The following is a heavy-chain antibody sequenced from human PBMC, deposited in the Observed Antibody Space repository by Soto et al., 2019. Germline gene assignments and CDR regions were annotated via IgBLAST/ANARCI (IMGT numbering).Heavy chain of an antibody. J-gene: IGHJ4*02. V-gene: IGHV4-39*01. Sequence: SETLSLTCTVSGGSISSSSYYWGWIRQPPGKGLEWIGSIYYSGSTYYNPSLKSRVTISVDTSKNQFSLKLSSVTAADTAVYYCAREPCSGGSCYSDYWGQGTLVTVSS. CDR3: AREPCSGGSCYSDY. CDR1: GGSISSSSYY. D-gene: IGHD2-15*01. CDR2: IYYSGST.